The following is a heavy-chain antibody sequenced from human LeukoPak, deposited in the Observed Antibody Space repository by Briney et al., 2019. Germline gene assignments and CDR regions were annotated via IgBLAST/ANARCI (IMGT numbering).Heavy chain of an antibody. CDR3: ARTRYYYNSRSYGAPYYFDY. Sequence: SETLSLTCSVSDDSITMYYWTWIRQPPGKGLEWIGSIYYSGSTYYNPSLKSRVTISVDTSKNQFSLKLSSVTAADTAVYYCARTRYYYNSRSYGAPYYFDYWGQGTLVTVSS. CDR2: IYYSGST. V-gene: IGHV4-59*05. J-gene: IGHJ4*02. D-gene: IGHD3-10*01. CDR1: DDSITMYY.